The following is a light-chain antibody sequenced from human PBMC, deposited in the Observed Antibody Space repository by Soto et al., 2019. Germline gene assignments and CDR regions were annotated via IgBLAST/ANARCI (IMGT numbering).Light chain of an antibody. Sequence: DIQMTQSPASLSSSVGERVTLTCRASQSISSYLYWYQQKPAKAPKLLIYAASTLHSGVPSSVSGSGSGTDFTITISRLQAEAFASYYCQHSSSTPTFGPGTKVDIK. CDR1: QSISSY. J-gene: IGKJ3*01. CDR2: AAS. V-gene: IGKV1-39*01. CDR3: QHSSSTPT.